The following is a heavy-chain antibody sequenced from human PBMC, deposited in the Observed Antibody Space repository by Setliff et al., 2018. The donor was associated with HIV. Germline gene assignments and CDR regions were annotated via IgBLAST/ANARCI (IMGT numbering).Heavy chain of an antibody. Sequence: PSETLSLTCTVSGGSISSRGYYWGWMRQPPGKGLEWIGNIYYSGSTYYNASLKSRVTISADTSKNQFSLKLSSVTAADTAVYYCARLRGSYDFSNWFDPWGQGTQVTVS. CDR1: GGSISSRGYY. CDR3: ARLRGSYDFSNWFDP. CDR2: IYYSGST. V-gene: IGHV4-39*07. J-gene: IGHJ5*02. D-gene: IGHD3-3*01.